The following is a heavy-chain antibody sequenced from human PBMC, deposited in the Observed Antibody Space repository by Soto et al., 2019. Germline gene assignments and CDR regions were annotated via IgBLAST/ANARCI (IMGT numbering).Heavy chain of an antibody. J-gene: IGHJ4*02. D-gene: IGHD3-22*01. CDR2: ISAYNGNT. Sequence: ASGNFSCKASDYTFTRYIINRVLQALGQGLEWMGWISAYNGNTNYAQKLQGRVTMTTDTSTSTAYMELRSLRSDDTAVYYCARDLGYDSSGYYPFDHWGQGILLTAYS. CDR3: ARDLGYDSSGYYPFDH. CDR1: DYTFTRYI. V-gene: IGHV1-18*04.